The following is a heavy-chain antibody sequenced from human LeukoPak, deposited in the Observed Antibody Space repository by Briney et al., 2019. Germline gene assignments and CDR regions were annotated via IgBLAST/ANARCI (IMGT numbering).Heavy chain of an antibody. J-gene: IGHJ5*02. V-gene: IGHV1-46*01. CDR3: ARGDDILTGYYGVDH. CDR1: GYTFTSYY. Sequence: GASVKVSCKASGYTFTSYYIHWMRQAPGQGLEWMGRINPSGGSATYTQKFQGRVTMTRDMSTSTVYMELSSLRSEDTAVYYCARGDDILTGYYGVDHWGQGTLVTVSS. D-gene: IGHD3-9*01. CDR2: INPSGGSA.